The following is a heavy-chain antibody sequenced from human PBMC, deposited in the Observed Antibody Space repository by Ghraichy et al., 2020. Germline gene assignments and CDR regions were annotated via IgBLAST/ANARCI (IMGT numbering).Heavy chain of an antibody. J-gene: IGHJ4*02. Sequence: SGPTLVKPTQTLTLTCTFSGFSLSTSGVGVGWIRQPPGKALEWLALIYWDDDKRYSPSLKSRLTITKDTSKNQVVLTMTNMDPVDTATYYCAHVPRPSPMVRTSTCFDYWGQGTLVTVSS. V-gene: IGHV2-5*02. CDR1: GFSLSTSGVG. CDR3: AHVPRPSPMVRTSTCFDY. D-gene: IGHD3-10*01. CDR2: IYWDDDK.